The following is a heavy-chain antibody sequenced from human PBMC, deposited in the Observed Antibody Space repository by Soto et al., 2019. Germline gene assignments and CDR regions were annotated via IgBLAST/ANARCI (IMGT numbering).Heavy chain of an antibody. CDR1: GYTFNTYG. V-gene: IGHV1-18*01. J-gene: IGHJ5*02. D-gene: IGHD2-2*01. CDR2: ISTFNGET. Sequence: GASVKVSCKASGYTFNTYGISWVRQAPGQGLEWMGWISTFNGETRYAQKFQARVTVTTDTSTTTGYMELRSLRSDDTAVYYCARDVGYCSSSTCLIDRWGQGTLVTVSS. CDR3: ARDVGYCSSSTCLIDR.